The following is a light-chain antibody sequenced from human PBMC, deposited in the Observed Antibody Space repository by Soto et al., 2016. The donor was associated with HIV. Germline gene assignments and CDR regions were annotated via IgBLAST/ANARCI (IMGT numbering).Light chain of an antibody. J-gene: IGLJ2*01. CDR2: DDS. V-gene: IGLV3-21*03. Sequence: SYDLTQPPSLSVAPRKTARITCGGNNVGSKSVQWYQQKPGQAPVLVVYDDSDRPSGIPERFSGSNSGDTATLSISRVEAGDEADYYCQVWDASTDLVVFGGGTKLTV. CDR3: QVWDASTDLVV. CDR1: NVGSKS.